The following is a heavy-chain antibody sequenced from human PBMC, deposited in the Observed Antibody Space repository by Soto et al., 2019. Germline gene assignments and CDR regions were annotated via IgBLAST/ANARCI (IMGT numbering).Heavy chain of an antibody. D-gene: IGHD3-22*01. CDR3: AKDWRSSGYRFDD. CDR2: IIADNSNT. V-gene: IGHV1-18*01. CDR1: GYTFTSYG. Sequence: ASVKVSCKASGYTFTSYGISWVLQAPRQGLEWMGWIIADNSNTNDAQKLRGRVTMTTDTSTSTAYMELRSLRCDDTAVYYGAKDWRSSGYRFDDLGHGTAVTVS. J-gene: IGHJ4*01.